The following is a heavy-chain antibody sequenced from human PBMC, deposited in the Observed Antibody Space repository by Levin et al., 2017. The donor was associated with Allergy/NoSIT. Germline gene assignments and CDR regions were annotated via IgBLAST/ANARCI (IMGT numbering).Heavy chain of an antibody. CDR3: AKVGQQWLDEGDFDY. Sequence: GESLKISCAASGFTFSSYGMHWVRQAPGKGLEWVAVISYDGSNKYYADSVKGRFTISRDNSKNTLYLQMNSLRAEDTAVYYCAKVGQQWLDEGDFDYWGQGTLVTVSS. CDR1: GFTFSSYG. J-gene: IGHJ4*02. D-gene: IGHD6-19*01. V-gene: IGHV3-30*18. CDR2: ISYDGSNK.